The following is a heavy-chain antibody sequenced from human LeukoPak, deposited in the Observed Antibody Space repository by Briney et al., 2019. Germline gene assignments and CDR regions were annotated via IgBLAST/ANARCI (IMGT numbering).Heavy chain of an antibody. D-gene: IGHD3-16*02. CDR1: GFTFSSYS. CDR3: ARGPFRLGELSLLLEFSGYYFDY. V-gene: IGHV3-21*01. J-gene: IGHJ4*02. Sequence: GGSLRLSCAASGFTFSSYSMNWVRQAPGKGLEWVSSISSSSSYMYYADSVKGRFTISRDNAKNSLYLQMNSLRAEDTAVYYCARGPFRLGELSLLLEFSGYYFDYWGQGTLVTVSS. CDR2: ISSSSSYM.